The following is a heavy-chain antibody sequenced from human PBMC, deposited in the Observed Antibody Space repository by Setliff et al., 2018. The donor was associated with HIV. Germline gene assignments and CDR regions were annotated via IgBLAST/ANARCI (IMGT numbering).Heavy chain of an antibody. Sequence: GESLKISCKASGYTFTNYWIGWVRQMPGQGLEWIGVIHPSDFVTRYGPSFQGQVSISADRSITTAYLQWSSLEASDTAIYYCTRRRRAPGTEDLEAHWGQGTLVTVSS. V-gene: IGHV5-51*01. CDR2: IHPSDFVT. D-gene: IGHD3-3*01. J-gene: IGHJ4*02. CDR3: TRRRRAPGTEDLEAH. CDR1: GYTFTNYW.